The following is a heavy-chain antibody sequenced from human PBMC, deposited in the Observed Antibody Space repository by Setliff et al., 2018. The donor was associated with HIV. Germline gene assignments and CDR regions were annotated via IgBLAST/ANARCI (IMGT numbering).Heavy chain of an antibody. CDR3: VRAAAGLDI. CDR1: ELTFSNYA. J-gene: IGHJ4*02. V-gene: IGHV3-72*01. Sequence: HLGGSLRLSCAASELTFSNYAMTWVRQAPGKGLEWVGRTRNKANGYITEYGASVQGRFTISRDNSKDSLSLQMNNLKAEDTAVYYCVRAAAGLDIWSQGIQVTVSS. CDR2: TRNKANGYIT.